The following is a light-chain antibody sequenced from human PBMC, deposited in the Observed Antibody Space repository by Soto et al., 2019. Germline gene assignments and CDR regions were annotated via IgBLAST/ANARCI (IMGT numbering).Light chain of an antibody. CDR2: EVS. CDR1: SSDVGGYNY. Sequence: QSALTQPPSASGSPGQSVTISCTGTSSDVGGYNYVSWYQQHPGKAPKLMIYEVSKRPSGVPDRFSGSKSGNTASLTVSGLQAEDEADYYCSSYAGSNNFWVFGEGTKLPVL. J-gene: IGLJ3*02. V-gene: IGLV2-8*01. CDR3: SSYAGSNNFWV.